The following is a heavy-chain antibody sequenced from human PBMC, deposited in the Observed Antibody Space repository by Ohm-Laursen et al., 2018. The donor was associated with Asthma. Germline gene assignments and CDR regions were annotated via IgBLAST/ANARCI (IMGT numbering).Heavy chain of an antibody. CDR1: GGTFSSYA. J-gene: IGHJ5*02. Sequence: SSVKVSCKASGGTFSSYAISWVRQAPGQGLEWMGGIIPIFGIANYAQKFQGRVTITADKSTSTAYMELSSLRSEDTAVYYCARDQAKNWNYSPDWNWFDPWGQGTLVTVSS. CDR2: IIPIFGIA. D-gene: IGHD1-7*01. V-gene: IGHV1-69*17. CDR3: ARDQAKNWNYSPDWNWFDP.